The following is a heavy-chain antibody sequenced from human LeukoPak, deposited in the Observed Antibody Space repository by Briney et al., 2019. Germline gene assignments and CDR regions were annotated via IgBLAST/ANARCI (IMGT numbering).Heavy chain of an antibody. V-gene: IGHV4-61*02. J-gene: IGHJ6*03. Sequence: SETLSLTCTVSGDSISSGDYYWSWIRQPAGKGLEWIGRISSSGSTNYNPSLKSRVTISVDTSKNQFSLKLSSVTAADTAVYYCARVGGYDFWSGYDYYYYMDVWGKGTTVTVSS. CDR2: ISSSGST. D-gene: IGHD3-3*01. CDR3: ARVGGYDFWSGYDYYYYMDV. CDR1: GDSISSGDYY.